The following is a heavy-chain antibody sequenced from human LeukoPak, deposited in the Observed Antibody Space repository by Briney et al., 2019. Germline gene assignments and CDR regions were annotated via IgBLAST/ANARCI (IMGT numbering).Heavy chain of an antibody. V-gene: IGHV3-23*01. CDR2: ISGSGGST. Sequence: GGSLRLSCAASGFTVSSNYMSWVRQAPGKGLEWVSAISGSGGSTYYADCVKGRFTISRDNSKNTLYLQMNSLRAEDTAVYYCAKDTGLRFLEWLNPFDYWGQGTLVTVSS. CDR3: AKDTGLRFLEWLNPFDY. J-gene: IGHJ4*02. D-gene: IGHD3-3*01. CDR1: GFTVSSNY.